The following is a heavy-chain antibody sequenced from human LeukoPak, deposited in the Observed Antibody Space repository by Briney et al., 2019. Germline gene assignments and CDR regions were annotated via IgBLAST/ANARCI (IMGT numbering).Heavy chain of an antibody. D-gene: IGHD2-8*01. CDR3: SRENGAFSPFGY. CDR2: ISLTGLT. CDR1: GGSISNTSW. J-gene: IGHJ4*02. Sequence: PSGTLSLTCGVSGGSISNTSWWSWVRQPPGQGLECIGEISLTGLTHYNPSLESRVTVSLDKSKNQLSLNLTSVTAADTAVYYCSRENGAFSPFGYWGQGTLVTVLS. V-gene: IGHV4-4*02.